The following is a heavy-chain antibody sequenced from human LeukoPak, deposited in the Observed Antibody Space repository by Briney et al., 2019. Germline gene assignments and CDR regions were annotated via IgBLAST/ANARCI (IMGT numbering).Heavy chain of an antibody. CDR3: ARTTRIAAAGFGWFDP. D-gene: IGHD6-13*01. V-gene: IGHV4-39*07. CDR2: INHSGST. J-gene: IGHJ5*02. Sequence: SETLSLTCTVSGGSISSSNYYWGWIRQPPGKGLEWIGEINHSGSTNYNPSLKSRVTISVDTSKNQLSLKLSSVTAADTAVYYCARTTRIAAAGFGWFDPWGQGTLVTVSS. CDR1: GGSISSSNYY.